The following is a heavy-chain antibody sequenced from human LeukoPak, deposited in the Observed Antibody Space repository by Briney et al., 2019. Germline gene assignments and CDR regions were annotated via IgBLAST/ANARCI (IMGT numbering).Heavy chain of an antibody. CDR3: ARSYSSAWYGYLDF. Sequence: PSETLSLTCTVSGDSFGSYYWSWIRQAPGKRLEWIGYIYYSGSTNYSPSLEGRVTISVDTSKNQFYLNLTSVTAADTAMYFCARSYSSAWYGYLDFWGQGTQVTVSS. V-gene: IGHV4-59*01. CDR2: IYYSGST. J-gene: IGHJ4*02. D-gene: IGHD6-19*01. CDR1: GDSFGSYY.